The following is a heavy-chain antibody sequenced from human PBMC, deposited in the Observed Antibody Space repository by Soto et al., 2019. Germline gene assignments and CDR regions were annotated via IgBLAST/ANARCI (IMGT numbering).Heavy chain of an antibody. CDR2: INPNSGGT. CDR1: GYTFTGYY. Sequence: GASVKVSCKASGYTFTGYYMYWVRQAPGQGLEWMGWINPNSGGTNYAQKFQGWVTMTRDTSISTAYMELSRLRSDDTAVYYCARGRRDYDILTGYYYYGMDVWGQGTTVTVSS. D-gene: IGHD3-9*01. CDR3: ARGRRDYDILTGYYYYGMDV. J-gene: IGHJ6*02. V-gene: IGHV1-2*04.